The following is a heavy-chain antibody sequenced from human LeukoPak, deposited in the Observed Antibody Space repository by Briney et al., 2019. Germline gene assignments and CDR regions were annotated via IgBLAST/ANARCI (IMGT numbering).Heavy chain of an antibody. V-gene: IGHV3-48*04. Sequence: PGGSLRLSCAASGFTFSSYSMNWVRQAPGKGLEWVSYISSSSSTIYYADSVKGRFTISRDNAKNSLYLQMNSLRAEDTAVYYCAALVGTKDYWGQGTLVTVSS. D-gene: IGHD1-26*01. J-gene: IGHJ4*02. CDR3: AALVGTKDY. CDR2: ISSSSSTI. CDR1: GFTFSSYS.